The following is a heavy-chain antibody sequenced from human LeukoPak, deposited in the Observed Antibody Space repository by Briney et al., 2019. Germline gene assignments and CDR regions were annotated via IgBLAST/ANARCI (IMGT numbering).Heavy chain of an antibody. J-gene: IGHJ4*02. CDR2: ISYDGSNK. CDR3: ARDHDGDFDY. Sequence: QPGRSLRLSCTASGFTFGDYAMSWVRQAPGKGLEWVAVISYDGSNKYYADSVKGRFTISRDNSKNTLYLQMNSLRAEDTAVYYCARDHDGDFDYWGQGTLVTVSS. CDR1: GFTFGDYA. V-gene: IGHV3-30-3*01. D-gene: IGHD4-17*01.